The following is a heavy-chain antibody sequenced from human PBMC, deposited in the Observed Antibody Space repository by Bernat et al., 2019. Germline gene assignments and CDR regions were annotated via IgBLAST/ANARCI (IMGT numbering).Heavy chain of an antibody. V-gene: IGHV3-15*07. J-gene: IGHJ4*02. CDR3: TTDYYDSSGYFTFGY. Sequence: EVQLVESGGGLVKPGGSLRLSCAAPGFTFSVAWMNWVRQAPGRGLEWVGRIKSKTDGGTTDYAAPVKGRFTISRDDSENTLYLQMNSLKTEDTAVYYCTTDYYDSSGYFTFGYWGQGILVTVSS. CDR1: GFTFSVAW. CDR2: IKSKTDGGTT. D-gene: IGHD3-22*01.